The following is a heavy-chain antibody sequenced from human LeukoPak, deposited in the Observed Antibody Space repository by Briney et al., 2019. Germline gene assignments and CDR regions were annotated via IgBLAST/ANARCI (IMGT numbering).Heavy chain of an antibody. CDR1: GFTFSSCG. D-gene: IGHD1-14*01. Sequence: GGSLRLSCAASGFTFSSCGFNWVRQAPGKGMEWVSSIGPPGTDRYYADSVRGPFTISRDNAKNSMYLQMDSLRDEDTAVYYCATETIGRHYDYWGQGTLLTVSS. V-gene: IGHV3-21*01. CDR3: ATETIGRHYDY. J-gene: IGHJ4*02. CDR2: IGPPGTDR.